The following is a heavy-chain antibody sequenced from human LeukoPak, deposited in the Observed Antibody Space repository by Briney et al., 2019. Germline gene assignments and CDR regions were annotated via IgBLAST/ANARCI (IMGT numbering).Heavy chain of an antibody. J-gene: IGHJ4*02. V-gene: IGHV1-24*01. Sequence: ASVKVSCKVSGYTLTELSMHWVRQAPGKGLEWMGGFDPEDGETTYAQKFQGRVTMTEDTSTDTAYMELSSLRSEDTAVYYCATARQYYYDSSGHPYFDYWGQGTLVTVSS. CDR3: ATARQYYYDSSGHPYFDY. D-gene: IGHD3-22*01. CDR1: GYTLTELS. CDR2: FDPEDGET.